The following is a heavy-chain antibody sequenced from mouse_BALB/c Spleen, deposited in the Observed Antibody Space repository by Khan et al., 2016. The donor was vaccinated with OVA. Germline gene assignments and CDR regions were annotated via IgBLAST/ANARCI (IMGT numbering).Heavy chain of an antibody. CDR2: ISYSGST. CDR1: GYSITSDYA. D-gene: IGHD2-3*01. V-gene: IGHV3-2*02. J-gene: IGHJ4*01. Sequence: EVKLEESGPGLVKPSQSLSLTCTVTGYSITSDYAWNWIRQFPGNKLEWMGYISYSGSTSYNPSLKSRISITRDTSKNQFFLQLNSVTTEDTATYYCARDGSRYNYAMDYWGQGTAGTVSS. CDR3: ARDGSRYNYAMDY.